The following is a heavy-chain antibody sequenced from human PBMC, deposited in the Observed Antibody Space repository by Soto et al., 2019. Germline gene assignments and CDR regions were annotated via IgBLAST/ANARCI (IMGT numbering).Heavy chain of an antibody. V-gene: IGHV1-18*01. Sequence: ASVKVSCKASGYTFTSYGISWVRQAPGQGLEWMGWISAYNGNTNYAQKLQGRVTMTTDTSTSTAYMELRSLRSDDTAVYYCARGPPAWNMVRPYLNYYYYGMDVWGQGTTVTVSS. D-gene: IGHD3-10*01. CDR1: GYTFTSYG. CDR2: ISAYNGNT. CDR3: ARGPPAWNMVRPYLNYYYYGMDV. J-gene: IGHJ6*02.